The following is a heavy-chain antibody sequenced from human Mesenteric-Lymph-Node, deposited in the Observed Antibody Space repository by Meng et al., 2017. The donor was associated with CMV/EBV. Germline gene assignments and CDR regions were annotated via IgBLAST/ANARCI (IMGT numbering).Heavy chain of an antibody. Sequence: GSVSSGGYYWSWIRQPPGKGLEWIGYIYYSGSTNYNPSLKSRVTISVDTSKNQFSLKLSSVTAADTAVYYCARDGSGADFWSGYYNYWGQGTLVTVSS. J-gene: IGHJ4*02. CDR3: ARDGSGADFWSGYYNY. CDR1: GSVSSGGYY. CDR2: IYYSGST. V-gene: IGHV4-61*08. D-gene: IGHD3-3*01.